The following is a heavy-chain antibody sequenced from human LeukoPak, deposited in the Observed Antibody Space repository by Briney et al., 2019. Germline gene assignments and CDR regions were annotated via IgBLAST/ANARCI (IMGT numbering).Heavy chain of an antibody. J-gene: IGHJ4*02. V-gene: IGHV3-7*01. Sequence: PGGSLRLSCAASGFTVSSNYMSWVRQAPGKGLEWVANIKQDGSEKYYVDSVKGRFTISRDNAKNSLYLQMNSLRAEDTAVYYCVLYYDYVWGSYRLDYWGQGTLVTVSS. CDR1: GFTVSSNY. CDR2: IKQDGSEK. D-gene: IGHD3-16*02. CDR3: VLYYDYVWGSYRLDY.